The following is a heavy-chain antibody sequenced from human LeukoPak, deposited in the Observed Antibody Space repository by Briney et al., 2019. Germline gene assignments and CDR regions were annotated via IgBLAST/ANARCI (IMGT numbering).Heavy chain of an antibody. V-gene: IGHV3-48*01. CDR2: INRDSRLI. CDR3: AKDSAYDSSGAFDY. J-gene: IGHJ4*02. Sequence: GGSLRLSCVASGFTFSGYAMSWVRQAPGKGLEWISYINRDSRLIQYTDSVKGRFTISRDNAKNSVYLQMNSLRIDDTAVYYCAKDSAYDSSGAFDYWGQGTLVTVSS. CDR1: GFTFSGYA. D-gene: IGHD3-22*01.